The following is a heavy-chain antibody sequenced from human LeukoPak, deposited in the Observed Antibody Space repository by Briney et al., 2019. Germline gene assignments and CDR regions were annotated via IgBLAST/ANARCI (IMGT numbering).Heavy chain of an antibody. CDR1: GFTFSSYS. Sequence: GGSLRLSCAASGFTFSSYSMNWVRQAPGKGLEWVSYISSSSSTIYYADSVKGRFTISRDNAKNSLYLQMNSLRAEDTAVYYCARVRVGARGNYYFDYWGQGTLVTVSS. J-gene: IGHJ4*02. CDR2: ISSSSSTI. D-gene: IGHD1-26*01. CDR3: ARVRVGARGNYYFDY. V-gene: IGHV3-48*04.